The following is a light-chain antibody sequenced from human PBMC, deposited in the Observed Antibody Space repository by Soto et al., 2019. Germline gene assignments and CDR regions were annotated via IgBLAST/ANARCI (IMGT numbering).Light chain of an antibody. J-gene: IGKJ1*01. Sequence: EIVMTQSPATLSVSPGERATLSCRASQSVSSNLAWYRQKPGQAPRLLIYGASTRATDVPARFSGSGSGTEFTLTISSLQSGDFAVYYCQQYYNWPPWTFGQGTKVEIK. V-gene: IGKV3-15*01. CDR3: QQYYNWPPWT. CDR2: GAS. CDR1: QSVSSN.